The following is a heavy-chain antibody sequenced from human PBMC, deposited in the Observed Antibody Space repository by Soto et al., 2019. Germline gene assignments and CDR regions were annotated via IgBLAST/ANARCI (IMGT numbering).Heavy chain of an antibody. CDR3: ARVFPSYCGGDCAYFDS. D-gene: IGHD2-21*02. Sequence: QVQLQESGPGLVRPSETLSLTCTVSGGSVNSYYWSWIRQTPGKGPEWIGYIFYSGSTNSNPSLKSRASMSVDMSKNQFSLRLSSLTAADTPVYYCARVFPSYCGGDCAYFDSWGQGILVTVSS. V-gene: IGHV4-59*02. CDR2: IFYSGST. J-gene: IGHJ4*02. CDR1: GGSVNSYY.